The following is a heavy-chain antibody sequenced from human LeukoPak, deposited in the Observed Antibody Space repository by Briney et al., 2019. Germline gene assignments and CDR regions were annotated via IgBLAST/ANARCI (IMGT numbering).Heavy chain of an antibody. CDR2: IHWNGDTT. D-gene: IGHD3-9*01. V-gene: IGHV3-20*04. Sequence: GGSLRLSCADYGVTFDDYGRKWGRQAEGKGVEWISGIHWNGDTTNYAASVEGRFTISRDNAKNSLYLQMNSLRAEDTALYYSARGIRYYYYYYMDVWGKGTTVTVSS. CDR3: ARGIRYYYYYYMDV. CDR1: GVTFDDYG. J-gene: IGHJ6*03.